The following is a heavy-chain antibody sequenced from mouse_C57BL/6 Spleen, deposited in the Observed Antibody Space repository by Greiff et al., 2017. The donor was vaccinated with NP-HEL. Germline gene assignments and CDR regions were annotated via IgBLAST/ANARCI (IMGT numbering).Heavy chain of an antibody. Sequence: VQLVESGAELVKPGASVKLSCKASGYTFTSYWMHWVKQRPGQGLEWIGMIHPNSGSTNYNEKFKSKATLTVDKSSSTAYMQLSSLTSEDSAVYYCAREGNAMDYWGQGTSVTVSS. CDR1: GYTFTSYW. J-gene: IGHJ4*01. CDR2: IHPNSGST. CDR3: AREGNAMDY. V-gene: IGHV1-64*01.